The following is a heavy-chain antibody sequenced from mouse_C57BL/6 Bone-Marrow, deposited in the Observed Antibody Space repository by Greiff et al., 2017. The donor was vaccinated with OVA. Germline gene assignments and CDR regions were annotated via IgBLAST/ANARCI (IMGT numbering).Heavy chain of an antibody. CDR1: GFNIKDDY. CDR3: TRSPGLAY. CDR2: IDPENGDT. V-gene: IGHV14-4*01. J-gene: IGHJ3*01. Sequence: EVQLQQSGAELVRPGASVKLSCTASGFNIKDDYMHWVKQRPEQGLEWIGWIDPENGDTEYASKFQGKATITADTSSNTAYLQLSSLTSEDTAVYYCTRSPGLAYWGQGTLVTVSA.